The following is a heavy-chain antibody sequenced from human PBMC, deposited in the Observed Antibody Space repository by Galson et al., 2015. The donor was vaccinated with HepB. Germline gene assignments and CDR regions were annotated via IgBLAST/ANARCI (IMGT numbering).Heavy chain of an antibody. V-gene: IGHV1-18*01. J-gene: IGHJ4*02. CDR3: ASGRDYDILTGYPFGF. D-gene: IGHD3-9*01. Sequence: SVKVSCKASGYGSINYGINWVRQAPGQGLEWMGWISAYNGDTKYTQKVQGRVTMTIDTSTSTAYMELRSLGSDDTAVYYCASGRDYDILTGYPFGFWGQGTLVTVSA. CDR1: GYGSINYG. CDR2: ISAYNGDT.